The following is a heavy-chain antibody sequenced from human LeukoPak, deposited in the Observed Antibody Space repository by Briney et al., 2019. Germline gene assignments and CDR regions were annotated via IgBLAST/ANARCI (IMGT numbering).Heavy chain of an antibody. V-gene: IGHV3-21*01. D-gene: IGHD3-10*01. CDR3: ARGPSGSAFYYYYYYMDV. CDR2: ISSSSSHI. Sequence: GGSLRLSCAASRLTLSGYSMHWVRQAPGKGLEWVSSISSSSSHIYYDDSVKGRFTISRDNAKNSLYLQMNSLRAEDTAVYYCARGPSGSAFYYYYYYMDVWGKGTTVTVSS. CDR1: RLTLSGYS. J-gene: IGHJ6*03.